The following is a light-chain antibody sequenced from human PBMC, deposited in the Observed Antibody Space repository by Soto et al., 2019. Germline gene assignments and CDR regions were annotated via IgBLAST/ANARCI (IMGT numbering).Light chain of an antibody. V-gene: IGKV3-11*01. J-gene: IGKJ1*01. Sequence: EIVLTQSPATLALSPGERATLSCRASQSVSSYLAWYQQKPGQAPRLLIYDASNRATGIPARFSGSGSGTDFTLTNSSLEPEHFAVYYCQQRSNWPWTFGQGTTVEI. CDR1: QSVSSY. CDR3: QQRSNWPWT. CDR2: DAS.